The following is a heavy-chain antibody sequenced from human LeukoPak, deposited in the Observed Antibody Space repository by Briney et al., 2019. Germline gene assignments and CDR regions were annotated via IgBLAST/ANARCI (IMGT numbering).Heavy chain of an antibody. CDR3: ARLDYYGSGSYPADY. CDR1: GGSISSYY. CDR2: IYYSGST. Sequence: SETLSLTCTVSGGSISSYYWSWIRQPPGKGLEWIGYIYYSGSTNYNPSLKSRVTISVDTSKNQFSLKLSSVTAADTAVYYCARLDYYGSGSYPADYWGQGTLVTVSS. D-gene: IGHD3-10*01. V-gene: IGHV4-59*12. J-gene: IGHJ4*02.